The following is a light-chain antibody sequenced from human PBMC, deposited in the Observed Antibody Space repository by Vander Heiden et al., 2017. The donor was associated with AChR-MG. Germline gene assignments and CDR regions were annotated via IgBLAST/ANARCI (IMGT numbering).Light chain of an antibody. V-gene: IGKV3-15*01. J-gene: IGKJ4*01. Sequence: EIVMTQSPATLSVSPGERATLSCRASQSVSSNLAWYQQKPGQAPRLLIYGASTRATGIPARFSGSGSGTEFTLTISSLQSEDFAVYYCQQCYNWPPFTFGGGTKVEIK. CDR1: QSVSSN. CDR2: GAS. CDR3: QQCYNWPPFT.